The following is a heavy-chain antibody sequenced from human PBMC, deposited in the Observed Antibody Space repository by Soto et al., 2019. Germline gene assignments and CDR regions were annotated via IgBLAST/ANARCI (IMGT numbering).Heavy chain of an antibody. D-gene: IGHD3-3*01. Sequence: SVKVSCKASGGTFSSYAISWVRQAPGQGLEWMGGIIPIFGTANYAQKFQGRVTITADESTSTAYMELSSLRSEDTAVYYCARGTPIRGILEWLSPYYFDYWGQGTLVTVSS. CDR3: ARGTPIRGILEWLSPYYFDY. CDR1: GGTFSSYA. CDR2: IIPIFGTA. J-gene: IGHJ4*02. V-gene: IGHV1-69*13.